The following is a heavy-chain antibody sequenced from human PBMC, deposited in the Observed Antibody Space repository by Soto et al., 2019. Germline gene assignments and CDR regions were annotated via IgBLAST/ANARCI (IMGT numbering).Heavy chain of an antibody. D-gene: IGHD3-22*01. CDR2: TYYRSKWYN. V-gene: IGHV6-1*01. CDR1: GDSVSSNSAA. Sequence: SQTLSLTCAISGDSVSSNSAAWNWIRQSPSRGLEWLGRTYYRSKWYNDYAVSVKSRITINPDTSKNQFSLQLNSVTPEDTAVYYCARGDYYDSSGSGALDIWGQGTMVTVSS. CDR3: ARGDYYDSSGSGALDI. J-gene: IGHJ3*02.